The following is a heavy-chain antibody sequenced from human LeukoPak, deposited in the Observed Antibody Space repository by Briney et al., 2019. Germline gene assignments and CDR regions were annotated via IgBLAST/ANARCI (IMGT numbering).Heavy chain of an antibody. D-gene: IGHD2-21*02. CDR3: ARARGVTEFDY. CDR2: IYSDGSST. CDR1: GFTFSSYW. Sequence: GGPLRLSCAASGFTFSSYWMHWVRQAPGKGLVWVSRIYSDGSSTSYAGSVKGRFTISGDNAKNTLYLQMNSLRAEDTAVYYCARARGVTEFDYWGQGTLVTVSS. J-gene: IGHJ4*02. V-gene: IGHV3-74*01.